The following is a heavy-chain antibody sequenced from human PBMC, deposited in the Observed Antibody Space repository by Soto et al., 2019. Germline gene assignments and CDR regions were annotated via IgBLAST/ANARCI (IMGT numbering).Heavy chain of an antibody. CDR2: ISGSGGTI. V-gene: IGHV3-23*01. J-gene: IGHJ4*02. CDR3: AKTLYYYDSSGYQ. Sequence: GGSLRLSCAASGFTFVDYGMHWVRQAPGKGLEWVSGISGSGGTIYYADSVKGRFTNSRDNAKNTLYLQMNSLRAEDMAVYYCAKTLYYYDSSGYQWGQGTLVTVSS. D-gene: IGHD3-22*01. CDR1: GFTFVDYG.